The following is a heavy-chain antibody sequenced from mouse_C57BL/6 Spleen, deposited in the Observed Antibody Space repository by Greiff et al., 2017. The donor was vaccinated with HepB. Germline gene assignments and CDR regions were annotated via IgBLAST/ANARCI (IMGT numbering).Heavy chain of an antibody. CDR3: ASHYYGSSSYYYAMDY. CDR1: GFNIKDYY. Sequence: EVQLVESGAELVKPGASVKLSCTASGFNIKDYYMHWVKQRTEQGLEWIGRIDPEDGETKYAPKFQGKATITADTSSNTAYLQLSSLTSEDTAVYYCASHYYGSSSYYYAMDYWGQGTSVTVSS. CDR2: IDPEDGET. J-gene: IGHJ4*01. V-gene: IGHV14-2*01. D-gene: IGHD1-1*01.